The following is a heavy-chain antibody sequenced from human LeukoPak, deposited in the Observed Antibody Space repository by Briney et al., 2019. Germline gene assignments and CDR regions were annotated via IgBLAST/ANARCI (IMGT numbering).Heavy chain of an antibody. V-gene: IGHV4-38-2*02. J-gene: IGHJ4*02. D-gene: IGHD6-6*01. CDR1: GFTVSSNY. CDR3: ARDRSVGVLPAPPFDF. Sequence: GSLRLSCAASGFTVSSNYMSWVRQAPGKGLEWVGSVFHSGNTYYNPSLKSRLTISADTSKNQFSLTLTSVTAADTAVYYCARDRSVGVLPAPPFDFWGQGTLVTVSS. CDR2: VFHSGNT.